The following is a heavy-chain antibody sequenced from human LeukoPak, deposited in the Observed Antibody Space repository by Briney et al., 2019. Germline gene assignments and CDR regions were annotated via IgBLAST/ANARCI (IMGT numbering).Heavy chain of an antibody. V-gene: IGHV3-48*03. J-gene: IGHJ4*02. CDR3: ARGGSGWPFDY. CDR2: MSSSGSTI. D-gene: IGHD6-19*01. Sequence: PGGSLRLSCAASGFTFSNYGMNWVRQAPGKGLEWVSYMSSSGSTIYYADSVKGRFTISRDNAKNSLYLQMNSLRAEDTALYYCARGGSGWPFDYWGQGTLVTVPS. CDR1: GFTFSNYG.